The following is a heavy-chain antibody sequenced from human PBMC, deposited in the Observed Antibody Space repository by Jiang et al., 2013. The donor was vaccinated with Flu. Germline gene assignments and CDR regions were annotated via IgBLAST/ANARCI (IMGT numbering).Heavy chain of an antibody. J-gene: IGHJ4*02. CDR2: INHSGST. CDR3: ASTTMVRGEY. Sequence: LLKPSETLSLTCAVYGGSFSGYYWSWIRQPPGKGLEWIGEINHSGSTNYNPSLKSRVTISLDTSKNQFSLKLSSVTASDTAVYYCASTTMVRGEYWGQGTLVTVSS. V-gene: IGHV4-34*01. D-gene: IGHD3-10*01. CDR1: GGSFSGYY.